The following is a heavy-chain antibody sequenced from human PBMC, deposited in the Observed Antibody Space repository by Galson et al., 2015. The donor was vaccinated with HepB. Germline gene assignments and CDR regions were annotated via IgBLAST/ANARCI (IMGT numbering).Heavy chain of an antibody. V-gene: IGHV3-33*01. J-gene: IGHJ4*02. Sequence: SLRLSCAVSGFSLSVYDIHWVRQAPGKGLEWMAVKWYDGSDKFAQSVKGRFTISRDDSKNTLYLQVTSLRVEDTAVYYCARGVAGNSPVDYWGQGTLVTVSS. CDR3: ARGVAGNSPVDY. D-gene: IGHD4-23*01. CDR1: GFSLSVYD. CDR2: KWYDGSDK.